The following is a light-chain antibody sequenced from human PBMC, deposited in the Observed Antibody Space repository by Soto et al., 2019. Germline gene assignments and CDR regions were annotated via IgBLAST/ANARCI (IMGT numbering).Light chain of an antibody. J-gene: IGLJ1*01. V-gene: IGLV2-11*01. CDR3: CSSPGTYTYV. Sequence: QSVLTRPRSVSGCPGQSVAISCTGASSDLGGYDYVSWYQQHPGKVPKLMIYDVSKRPSGVPDRFSGSKSGNTASLTISGLQAEDEADYYCCSSPGTYTYVFGTGTKVTVL. CDR2: DVS. CDR1: SSDLGGYDY.